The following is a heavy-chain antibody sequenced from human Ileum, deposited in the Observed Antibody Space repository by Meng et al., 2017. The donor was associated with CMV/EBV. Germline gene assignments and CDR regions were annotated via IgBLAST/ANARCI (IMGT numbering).Heavy chain of an antibody. Sequence: QLQHWGAGMLEPSATLSLPCAVYGASFSGYYWSWILQPPGKGLEWIGEINHSVSTNYNPSLKSRVTVSVDTSKNHFSLKLSSVTAADTAVYYCARGDDSSGYYWNRWGYWGQGTLVTVSS. D-gene: IGHD3-22*01. V-gene: IGHV4-34*01. CDR1: GASFSGYY. J-gene: IGHJ4*02. CDR3: ARGDDSSGYYWNRWGY. CDR2: INHSVST.